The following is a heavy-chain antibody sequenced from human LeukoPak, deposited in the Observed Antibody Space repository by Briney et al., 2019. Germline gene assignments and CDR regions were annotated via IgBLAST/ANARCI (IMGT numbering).Heavy chain of an antibody. D-gene: IGHD6-19*01. CDR1: GFTFNNYW. CDR3: ARAQAVTGTGGFDP. Sequence: GRSLRLSCAASGFTFNNYWMHWVRQAPGKGLVWVSRINTAGNTTGYADSVKGRFTISRDNAKNTLYLQMKSLRDEDTAVYYCARAQAVTGTGGFDPWGQGTLVTVSS. CDR2: INTAGNTT. J-gene: IGHJ5*02. V-gene: IGHV3-74*01.